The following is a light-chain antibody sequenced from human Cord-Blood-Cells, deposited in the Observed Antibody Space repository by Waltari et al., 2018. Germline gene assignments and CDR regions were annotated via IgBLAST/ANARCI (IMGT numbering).Light chain of an antibody. CDR1: QNISSY. V-gene: IGKV1-39*01. Sequence: DIQMTQSPSYLSASVGDRVTITCRASQNISSYLNLYQQKPVKAPKLLIYAASSLQSGVPSRFSGSGSGTDFTLTISSLQPEDFATYYCQQSYSTPLTFGGGTKVEIK. J-gene: IGKJ4*01. CDR2: AAS. CDR3: QQSYSTPLT.